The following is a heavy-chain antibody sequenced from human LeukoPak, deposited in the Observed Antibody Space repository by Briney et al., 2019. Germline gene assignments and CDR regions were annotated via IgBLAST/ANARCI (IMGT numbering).Heavy chain of an antibody. V-gene: IGHV1-46*01. CDR3: ARDIAGGWNYFDY. CDR2: INPTGGST. Sequence: ASVKVSCKASGYTFTSYNIRWVRQAPGQGLERMGIINPTGGSTGYAQKFQGRVTMTRDTSTTTVYMEMSSLRSEDTAVYYCARDIAGGWNYFDYWGQGTLVTVSS. J-gene: IGHJ4*02. CDR1: GYTFTSYN. D-gene: IGHD1-14*01.